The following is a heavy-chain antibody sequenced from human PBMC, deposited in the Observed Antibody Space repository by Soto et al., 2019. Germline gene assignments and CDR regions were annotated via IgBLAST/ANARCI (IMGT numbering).Heavy chain of an antibody. CDR2: IYASGGT. CDR3: ARDRRHSYDSRDYYPGFDP. CDR1: GGSISSYY. D-gene: IGHD3-22*01. J-gene: IGHJ5*02. V-gene: IGHV4-4*07. Sequence: SETLSLTCTVSGGSISSYYWSWIRQPAGKGLEWIGRIYASGGTNYNPSLKSRVTMSLDTSKNQFLLKLTSVTAADTAVYYCARDRRHSYDSRDYYPGFDPWGQGTLVTVSS.